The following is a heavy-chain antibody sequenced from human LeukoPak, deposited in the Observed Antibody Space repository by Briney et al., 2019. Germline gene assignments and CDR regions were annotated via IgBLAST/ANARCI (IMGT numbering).Heavy chain of an antibody. J-gene: IGHJ4*02. V-gene: IGHV3-74*01. Sequence: GGSLTLSCAASGLTDFPFSRLWIHWVRQAPGKGLVWVSRVNGDGTSTTYGDSVKGRFTVYRDNSENTVYLEMNSLRVEDTAMYYCARERAGCRADYWGQGTLVTVSS. CDR1: GLTDFPFSRLW. CDR2: VNGDGTST. D-gene: IGHD6-19*01. CDR3: ARERAGCRADY.